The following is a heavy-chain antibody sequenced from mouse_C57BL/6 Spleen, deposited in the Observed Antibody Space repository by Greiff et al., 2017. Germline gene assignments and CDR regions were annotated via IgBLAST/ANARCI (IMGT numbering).Heavy chain of an antibody. CDR2: IDPSDSET. CDR1: GYTFTSYW. D-gene: IGHD2-13*01. J-gene: IGHJ3*01. CDR3: ARFGDSWFAY. Sequence: VQLQQPGAELVRPGSSVKLSCKASGYTFTSYWMHWVEQRPLQGLEWIGNIDPSDSETHYNQKFKDKATLTVDKSSRTAYMQLSSLTSEDSAVYYCARFGDSWFAYWGQGTLVTVSA. V-gene: IGHV1-52*01.